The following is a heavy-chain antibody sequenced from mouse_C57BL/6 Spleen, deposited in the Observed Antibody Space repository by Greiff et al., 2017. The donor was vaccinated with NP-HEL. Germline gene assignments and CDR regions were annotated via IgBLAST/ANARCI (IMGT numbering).Heavy chain of an antibody. V-gene: IGHV1-4*01. CDR3: ARVYSYGSSYSYAMDF. D-gene: IGHD1-1*01. CDR2: INPSSGYT. Sequence: VQLQQSGAELARPGASVKMSCKASGYTFTSYTMHWVKQRPGQGLEWIGYINPSSGYTKYNQKFKDKATLTADNSSSTAYMQLSSLTSEDSAVYYCARVYSYGSSYSYAMDFWGQGTSVTVSS. J-gene: IGHJ4*01. CDR1: GYTFTSYT.